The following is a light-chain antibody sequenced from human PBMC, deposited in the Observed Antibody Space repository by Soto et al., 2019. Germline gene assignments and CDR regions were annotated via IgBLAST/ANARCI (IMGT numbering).Light chain of an antibody. J-gene: IGKJ5*01. CDR1: QSISNH. CDR2: HIS. V-gene: IGKV3-15*01. Sequence: EVVMTQSPATLSVSPGERVTLSCRASQSISNHLAWYQQKPGQPPRLLIYHISTRATGIPARFSGSRSGTEFTLTISSLQSEDFAVYFCQQHNQWPITFGQGTRLEIK. CDR3: QQHNQWPIT.